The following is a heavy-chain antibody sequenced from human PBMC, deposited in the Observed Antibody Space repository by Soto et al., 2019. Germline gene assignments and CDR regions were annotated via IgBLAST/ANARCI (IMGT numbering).Heavy chain of an antibody. CDR2: ISSSGSTI. V-gene: IGHV3-11*01. Sequence: GGSLRLSCAASGFTFSDYYMSWIRQAPGKGLEWVSYISSSGSTIYYADSVKGRFTISRDSAKNSLYLQMNSLRAEDTAVYYCARAYYDFWSGPNWFDPWGQGTLVTVS. CDR1: GFTFSDYY. J-gene: IGHJ5*02. CDR3: ARAYYDFWSGPNWFDP. D-gene: IGHD3-3*01.